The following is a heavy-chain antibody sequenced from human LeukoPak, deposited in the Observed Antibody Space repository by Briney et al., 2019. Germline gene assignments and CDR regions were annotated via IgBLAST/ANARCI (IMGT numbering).Heavy chain of an antibody. CDR1: GYTFTTYY. D-gene: IGHD6-13*01. CDR2: INPSGGST. J-gene: IGHJ4*02. V-gene: IGHV1-46*01. Sequence: ASVKVSCKASGYTFTTYYMHWVRQAPGQGLEWVGIINPSGGSTSYAQKFQGRVTMTRDMSTSTVYMELSSLRSEDTAVYYCAIARYSSPFDYWGQGTLVTVSS. CDR3: AIARYSSPFDY.